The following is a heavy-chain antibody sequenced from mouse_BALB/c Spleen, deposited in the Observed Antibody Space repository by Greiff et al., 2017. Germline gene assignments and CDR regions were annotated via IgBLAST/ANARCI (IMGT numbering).Heavy chain of an antibody. J-gene: IGHJ2*01. CDR1: GYTFTDYN. D-gene: IGHD2-3*01. V-gene: IGHV1-18*01. CDR3: ARRDDGYYGTTRDY. CDR2: INPNNGGT. Sequence: EVKLQQSGPELVKPGASVKIPCKASGYTFTDYNMDWVKQSHGKSLEWIGDINPNNGGTIYNQKFKGKATLTVDKSSSTAYMELRSLTSEDTAVYYCARRDDGYYGTTRDYWGQGTTLTVSS.